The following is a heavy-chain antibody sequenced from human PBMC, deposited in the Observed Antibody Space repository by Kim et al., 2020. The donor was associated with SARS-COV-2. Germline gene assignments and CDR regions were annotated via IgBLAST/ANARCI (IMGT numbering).Heavy chain of an antibody. J-gene: IGHJ5*01. CDR1: GFTFTNAW. Sequence: GGSLRLSCATSGFTFTNAWLNWVRQAPGKGLEWVGRIKSKTDGGTTDNAAPVEGRFTISRDDSRNTLFLQMNSLKTEDTAVYYCATDPTRHSVIRHFDWFHSWGQGALVTVSS. CDR2: IKSKTDGGTT. CDR3: ATDPTRHSVIRHFDWFHS. D-gene: IGHD3-9*01. V-gene: IGHV3-15*01.